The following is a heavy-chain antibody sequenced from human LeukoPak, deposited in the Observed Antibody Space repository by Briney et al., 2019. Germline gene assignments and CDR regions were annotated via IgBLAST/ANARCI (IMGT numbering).Heavy chain of an antibody. J-gene: IGHJ3*02. CDR3: ATDYYGSGSHRALI. V-gene: IGHV1-8*02. Sequence: GASVKVSCKASGYTFTSYYMHWVRQATGQGLEWMGWMNPNSGNTGYAQKFQGRVTMTEDTSTDTAYMELSSLRSEDTAVYYCATDYYGSGSHRALIWGQGTMVTVSS. D-gene: IGHD3-10*01. CDR2: MNPNSGNT. CDR1: GYTFTSYY.